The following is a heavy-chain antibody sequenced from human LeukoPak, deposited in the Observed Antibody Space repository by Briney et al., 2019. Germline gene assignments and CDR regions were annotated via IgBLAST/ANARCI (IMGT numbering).Heavy chain of an antibody. CDR1: GFTFSDYY. CDR2: ISGSGGST. CDR3: AKDFYSSSWYYDY. Sequence: GGSLRLSCAASGFTFSDYYMSWVRQAPGKGLEWVSAISGSGGSTYYADSVKGRFTFSRDNSKSTLYLQMNSLRAEDTAVYYCAKDFYSSSWYYDYWGQGTLVTVSS. V-gene: IGHV3-23*01. J-gene: IGHJ4*02. D-gene: IGHD6-13*01.